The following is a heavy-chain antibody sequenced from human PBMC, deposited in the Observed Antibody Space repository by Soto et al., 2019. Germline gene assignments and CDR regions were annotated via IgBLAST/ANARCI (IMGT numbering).Heavy chain of an antibody. D-gene: IGHD6-19*01. J-gene: IGHJ3*02. CDR1: GFTVSYMY. CDR2: MYSGGNT. Sequence: PGGSLRLSCAASGFTVSYMYMTWVRQAPGKGLEWVSIMYSGGNTYYADSVKGRFSISRDNSQNTLYLQMNSLRFEDTAVYYCARGKTVVGPNGAFDIWGQGTMVTVSS. V-gene: IGHV3-66*01. CDR3: ARGKTVVGPNGAFDI.